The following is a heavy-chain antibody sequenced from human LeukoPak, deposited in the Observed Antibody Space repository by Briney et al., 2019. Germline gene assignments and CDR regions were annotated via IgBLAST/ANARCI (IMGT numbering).Heavy chain of an antibody. V-gene: IGHV5-51*01. CDR3: ARRGSSGYYDY. CDR1: GYTFTIYW. CDR2: IYPGDSDT. D-gene: IGHD3-22*01. Sequence: RGESLKISCKGSGYTFTIYWIGWVRPMPGKGLEWMGIIYPGDSDTRYSPSFQGQVTISADKSITTAYLQWSNLKASDTAMYYCARRGSSGYYDYWGQGTLVTVSS. J-gene: IGHJ4*02.